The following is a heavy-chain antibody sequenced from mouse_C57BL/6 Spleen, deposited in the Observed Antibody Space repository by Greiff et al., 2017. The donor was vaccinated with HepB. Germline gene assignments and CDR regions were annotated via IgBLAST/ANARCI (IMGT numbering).Heavy chain of an antibody. V-gene: IGHV2-9*01. CDR1: GFSLTSYG. D-gene: IGHD3-2*02. CDR3: AKHSLDSSGYEDYAMDY. J-gene: IGHJ4*01. CDR2: IWGGGST. Sequence: VKLVESGPGLVAPSQSLSITSTVPGFSLTSYGVDWVCQPPGKGLEWLGVIWGGGSTNYNSALMSRLSISKDNSKSQVFLKMNSLQTDDTAMYYCAKHSLDSSGYEDYAMDYWGQGTSVTVSS.